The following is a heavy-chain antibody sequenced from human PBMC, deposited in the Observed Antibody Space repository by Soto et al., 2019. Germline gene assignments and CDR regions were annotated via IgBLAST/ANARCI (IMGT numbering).Heavy chain of an antibody. V-gene: IGHV3-30*18. D-gene: IGHD3-22*01. CDR3: AKGYYDSSGYLRTLTPFDY. J-gene: IGHJ4*02. CDR2: ISYDGSNK. Sequence: PGGSLRLSCAASGFTFSSYGMHWVRQAPGKGLEWVAVISYDGSNKYYADYVKGRFTISSDNSKNTLYLQMNSLRAEDTAVYYCAKGYYDSSGYLRTLTPFDYWGQGTLVTVSS. CDR1: GFTFSSYG.